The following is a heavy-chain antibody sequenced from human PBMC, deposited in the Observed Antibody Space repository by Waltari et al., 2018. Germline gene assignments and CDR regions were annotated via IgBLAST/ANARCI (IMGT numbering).Heavy chain of an antibody. J-gene: IGHJ4*02. D-gene: IGHD6-19*01. V-gene: IGHV3-23*01. CDR1: GSTFSSYA. CDR3: TKRAESSGWTGWIFDY. Sequence: EVQLLESGGGLVQPGGSLRLSCAASGSTFSSYAMRWVRQAPGKGLEWVSSISGSGGNTYYADSVKGRFTISRDNSKNTLYLQMNSLRAEDTAVYYCTKRAESSGWTGWIFDYWGQGTLVTVSS. CDR2: ISGSGGNT.